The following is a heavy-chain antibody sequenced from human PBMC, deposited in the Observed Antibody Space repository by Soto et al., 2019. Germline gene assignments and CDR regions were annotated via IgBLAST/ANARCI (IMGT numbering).Heavy chain of an antibody. Sequence: EVQLLESGGGLVQPGGSLRLSCAASGFTFSSYAMSWVRQAPGKGLEWVSGMSGSGGTAYYRDSGKGPFTISRDNSKQTLYLQMNSLRAEDTALYYCAKGPIFGVENIYDYWGQGTLITVSS. CDR3: AKGPIFGVENIYDY. D-gene: IGHD3-3*01. CDR1: GFTFSSYA. V-gene: IGHV3-23*01. J-gene: IGHJ4*02. CDR2: MSGSGGTA.